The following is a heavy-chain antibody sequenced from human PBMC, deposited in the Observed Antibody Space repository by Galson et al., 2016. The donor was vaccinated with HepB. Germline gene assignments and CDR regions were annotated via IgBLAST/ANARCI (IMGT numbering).Heavy chain of an antibody. CDR3: ARSGEPS. D-gene: IGHD4-17*01. Sequence: LRLSCAASGFTFSSYSMNWVRQAPGKRLEWVSYIRSSSSTIYYADSVKGRFTISRDNAKNSLYLQMDSLRAEDTAVYYCARSGEPSWGQGTLVTVSS. J-gene: IGHJ5*02. CDR2: IRSSSSTI. V-gene: IGHV3-48*01. CDR1: GFTFSSYS.